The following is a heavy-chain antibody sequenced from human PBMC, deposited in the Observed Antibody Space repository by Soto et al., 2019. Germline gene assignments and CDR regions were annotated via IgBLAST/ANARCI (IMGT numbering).Heavy chain of an antibody. V-gene: IGHV3-53*01. CDR2: IYADGRT. CDR1: GFTVSSSY. D-gene: IGHD6-19*01. J-gene: IGHJ4*02. CDR3: AKEPWLATHFFDY. Sequence: EVQLVESGGGLIQPGGSLRLSCAASGFTVSSSYMNWVRQAPGKGLEWVSVIYADGRTYYADSVKGRFTISRDNSKNTLYLQMNSLRAEDTAVYYCAKEPWLATHFFDYWGQGTLVTVSS.